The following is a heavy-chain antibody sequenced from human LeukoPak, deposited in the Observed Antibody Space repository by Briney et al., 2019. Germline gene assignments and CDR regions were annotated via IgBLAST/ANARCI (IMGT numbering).Heavy chain of an antibody. J-gene: IGHJ6*02. CDR2: ISSSSSYT. CDR1: GFTFSDYY. CDR3: AKLLGYDILTGYSFYYYYDGMDV. Sequence: GGCLRLSCAASGFTFSDYYMNWIRQAPGKGLEWVSYISSSSSYTNYADSVKGRFTISRDKAKNSLYLQMNSLRAEDTAVYYCAKLLGYDILTGYSFYYYYDGMDVWGQGTTVTVYS. V-gene: IGHV3-11*03. D-gene: IGHD3-9*01.